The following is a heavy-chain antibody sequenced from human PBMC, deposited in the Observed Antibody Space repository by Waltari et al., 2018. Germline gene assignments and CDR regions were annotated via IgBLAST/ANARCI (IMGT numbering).Heavy chain of an antibody. V-gene: IGHV4-34*01. CDR3: ARALYYYGSGSSPDY. Sequence: QVQLQQWGAGLLKPSETLSLTCAVYGGSFSGYYWSWIRQPPGKGLEWIGEINHSGSTNYTPSLKSRVTISVDTSKNQFSLKLSSVTAADTAVYYCARALYYYGSGSSPDYWGQGTLVTVSS. CDR2: INHSGST. D-gene: IGHD3-10*01. CDR1: GGSFSGYY. J-gene: IGHJ4*02.